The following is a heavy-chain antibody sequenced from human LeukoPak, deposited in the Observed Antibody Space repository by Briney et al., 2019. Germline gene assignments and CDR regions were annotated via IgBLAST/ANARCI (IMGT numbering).Heavy chain of an antibody. CDR1: GYSFSSYW. CDR3: ASLKGFYDSRGYHYFDY. CDR2: IYPRDSDT. J-gene: IGHJ4*02. D-gene: IGHD3-22*01. Sequence: GESLKISCKGSGYSFSSYWIGWVRQMPGKGLEWMGIIYPRDSDTRYSPSFQGQVTISADKSISTAYLQWSSLKASDTAMYYCASLKGFYDSRGYHYFDYWGRGTLVTVSP. V-gene: IGHV5-51*01.